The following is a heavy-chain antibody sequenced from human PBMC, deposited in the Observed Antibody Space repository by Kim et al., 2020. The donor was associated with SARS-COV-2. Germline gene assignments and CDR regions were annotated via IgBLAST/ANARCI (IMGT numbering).Heavy chain of an antibody. D-gene: IGHD5-18*01. CDR3: AKSSTWIQLWKYDAFDI. J-gene: IGHJ3*02. CDR2: ISYDGSNK. Sequence: GGSLRLSCAASGFTFSSYGMHWVRQAPGKGLEWVAVISYDGSNKYYADSVKGRFTISRDNSKNTLYLQMNSLRAEDTAVYYCAKSSTWIQLWKYDAFDIWGQGTMVTVS. CDR1: GFTFSSYG. V-gene: IGHV3-30*18.